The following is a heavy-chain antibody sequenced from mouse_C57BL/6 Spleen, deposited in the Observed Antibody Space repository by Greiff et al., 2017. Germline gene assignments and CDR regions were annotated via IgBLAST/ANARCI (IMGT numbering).Heavy chain of an antibody. J-gene: IGHJ2*01. D-gene: IGHD1-1*01. CDR1: GYTFTSNW. V-gene: IGHV1-64*01. CDR2: IHPNSGST. CDR3: ARSSYYYGSYFDY. Sequence: QVQLKQPGAELVKPGASVKLSCKASGYTFTSNWMHWVKQRPGQGLEWIGMIHPNSGSTNYNEKFKSKATLTVDKSSSTAYMQLSSLTSEDSAVYYCARSSYYYGSYFDYWGQGTTLTVSS.